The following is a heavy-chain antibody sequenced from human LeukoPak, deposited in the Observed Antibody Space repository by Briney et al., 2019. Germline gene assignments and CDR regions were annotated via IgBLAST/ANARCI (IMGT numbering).Heavy chain of an antibody. CDR3: ARGILYGEYVFDY. V-gene: IGHV4-39*01. D-gene: IGHD4-17*01. J-gene: IGHJ4*02. Sequence: PSETLSLTCTVSGGSIGSSSYYWGWIRQPPGKGPEWIGSIYYSGNTYYNPSLKSRVTISVDTPTNQFSLKLSSVTAADTAVYYCARGILYGEYVFDYWGQGTLVTVSS. CDR1: GGSIGSSSYY. CDR2: IYYSGNT.